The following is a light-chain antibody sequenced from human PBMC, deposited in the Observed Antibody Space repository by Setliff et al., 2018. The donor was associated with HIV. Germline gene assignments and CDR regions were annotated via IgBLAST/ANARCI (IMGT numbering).Light chain of an antibody. Sequence: VLTQPPSASGTPGQRFTISCSGSRSNIRSNTVNWYQQLPGTAPKLLIHSNDQRPSGVPDRFSGSKSGTSASLAISGLQSEDEADYYCATWDDSLKGVVFGGGTKVTVL. CDR3: ATWDDSLKGVV. CDR2: SND. J-gene: IGLJ2*01. CDR1: RSNIRSNT. V-gene: IGLV1-44*01.